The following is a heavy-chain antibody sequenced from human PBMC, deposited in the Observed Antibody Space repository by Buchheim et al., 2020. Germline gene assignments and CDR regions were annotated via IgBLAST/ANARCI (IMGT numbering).Heavy chain of an antibody. V-gene: IGHV3-11*05. D-gene: IGHD2-2*01. Sequence: QVQLVESGGGLVKPGGSLRLSCAASGFTFSDYYWSWIRQAPGKGLEWLSYISPRNYTNHAASVKSRFTISRDNAKNSLYLQMNSLRAEDTAVYYCARGYSVPAALSRRYYYYYMDVWAKGTT. J-gene: IGHJ6*03. CDR3: ARGYSVPAALSRRYYYYYMDV. CDR1: GFTFSDYY. CDR2: ISPRNYT.